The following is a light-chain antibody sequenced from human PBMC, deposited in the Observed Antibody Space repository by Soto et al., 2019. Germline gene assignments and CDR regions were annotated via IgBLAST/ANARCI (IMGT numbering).Light chain of an antibody. Sequence: QSALTQPRSVSGSPGQSVTISCTGTSSDVGGYNYVSWYQQHPGKAPKLMIYDVSKRPSGVPDRFSGSKSGNTASLTISGLQAEAEADYYCCSYAGSSRVFGGGTKVTVL. V-gene: IGLV2-11*01. CDR3: CSYAGSSRV. CDR2: DVS. J-gene: IGLJ2*01. CDR1: SSDVGGYNY.